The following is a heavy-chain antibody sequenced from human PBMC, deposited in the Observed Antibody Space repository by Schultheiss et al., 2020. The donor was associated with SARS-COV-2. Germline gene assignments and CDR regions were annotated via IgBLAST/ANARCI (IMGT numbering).Heavy chain of an antibody. CDR1: GGSISSSSYY. CDR3: ARQSLVNDAFDI. Sequence: SETLSLTCTVSGGSISSSSYYWGWIRQPPGKGLEWIGSIYYSGSTYYNPSLKSRVTISVDTSKNQFSLKLSSVTAADTAVYYCARQSLVNDAFDIWGQGTMVTVSS. CDR2: IYYSGST. J-gene: IGHJ3*02. V-gene: IGHV4-39*01. D-gene: IGHD3-9*01.